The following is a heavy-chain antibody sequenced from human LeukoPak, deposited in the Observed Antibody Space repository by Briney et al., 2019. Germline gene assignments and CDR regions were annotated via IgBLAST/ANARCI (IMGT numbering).Heavy chain of an antibody. CDR2: INPDGSWT. CDR3: ARYEQRPGVTTSDP. D-gene: IGHD6-25*01. CDR1: GFTFNSYW. Sequence: GGSLRLSCAASGFTFNSYWMVWIRQAPGKGLVWVSCINPDGSWTLHADSVKGRFTISRDYAKNTVYLQMSSLRVEDTAMYYCARYEQRPGVTTSDPWSQGTLVTVSS. V-gene: IGHV3-74*01. J-gene: IGHJ5*02.